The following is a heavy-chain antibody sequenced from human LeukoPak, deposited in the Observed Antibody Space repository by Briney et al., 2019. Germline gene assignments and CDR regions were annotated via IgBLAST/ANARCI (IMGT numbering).Heavy chain of an antibody. J-gene: IGHJ6*03. CDR3: ASQYYYDSSGYYRPYYYYYMDV. CDR2: IYTSGST. D-gene: IGHD3-22*01. Sequence: SETLSLTCSVSGGSISGYYWSWIRQPAGKGLEWIGRIYTSGSTNYNPSLKSRVTMSVDTSKNQFSLKLSSVTAADTAVYYCASQYYYDSSGYYRPYYYYYMDVWGKGTTVTVSS. CDR1: GGSISGYY. V-gene: IGHV4-4*07.